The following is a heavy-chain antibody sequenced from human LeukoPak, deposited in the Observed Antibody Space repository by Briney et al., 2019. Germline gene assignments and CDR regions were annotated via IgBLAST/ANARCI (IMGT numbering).Heavy chain of an antibody. D-gene: IGHD2-2*01. CDR2: INGDGSST. Sequence: PGGSLRLSCAASGFTFSSYWMHWVRQAPGKGLVWLSHINGDGSSTNYADSVKGRFTISRDNSNNTLYLLMNSLRPEDMAVYYCAKSRLSDTSDSSTGNWFDPWGQGTLVTVSS. J-gene: IGHJ5*02. CDR1: GFTFSSYW. CDR3: AKSRLSDTSDSSTGNWFDP. V-gene: IGHV3-74*01.